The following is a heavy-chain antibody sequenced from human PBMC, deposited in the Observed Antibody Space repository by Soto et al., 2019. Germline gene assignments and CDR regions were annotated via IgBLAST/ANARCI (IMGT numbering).Heavy chain of an antibody. V-gene: IGHV5-51*01. CDR2: IYPGDSDT. Sequence: GESLKISCKGSGYSFTSYWIGWVRQMPGKGLEWMGIIYPGDSDTSYSPSFQGKVTISADKSISTAYLHWSSLKASDTAMYYCARLPGYYDSSGYSYFYYGMDVLGQGTTVTVSS. D-gene: IGHD3-22*01. CDR1: GYSFTSYW. CDR3: ARLPGYYDSSGYSYFYYGMDV. J-gene: IGHJ6*02.